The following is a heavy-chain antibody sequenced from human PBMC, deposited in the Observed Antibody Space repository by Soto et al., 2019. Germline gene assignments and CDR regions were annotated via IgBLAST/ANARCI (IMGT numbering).Heavy chain of an antibody. CDR1: GDTVSSNSVA. Sequence: SQTLSLTCVGSGDTVSSNSVAWNWVRQSPSRGLEWLGRTYYRSRWYSDYAVSVRSRIDINADTSKNQVSLQLNSVTPEDTAVYYCARSYEYSDYYYYVMDVWGQGTTVTVSS. D-gene: IGHD3-22*01. CDR2: TYYRSRWYS. J-gene: IGHJ6*02. V-gene: IGHV6-1*01. CDR3: ARSYEYSDYYYYVMDV.